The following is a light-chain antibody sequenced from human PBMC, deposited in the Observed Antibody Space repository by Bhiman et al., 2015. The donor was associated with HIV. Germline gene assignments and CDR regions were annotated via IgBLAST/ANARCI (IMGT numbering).Light chain of an antibody. CDR2: DVS. CDR3: SSYTTNNTPV. CDR1: NRDVGSFRF. V-gene: IGLV2-14*02. Sequence: QSALTQPASVSGSPGQSVTISCTGTNRDVGSFRFVSWYQQHPGKAPNIVIYDVSKRPSGFLSRFSGSKSGNTASLTICGLQAEDEADYYCSSYTTNNTPVFGGGTKLSVL. J-gene: IGLJ3*02.